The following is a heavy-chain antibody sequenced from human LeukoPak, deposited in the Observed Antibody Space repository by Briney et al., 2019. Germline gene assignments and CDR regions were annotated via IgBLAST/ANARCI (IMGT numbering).Heavy chain of an antibody. Sequence: PGGSLRLSCAASGFTFSNYWMSWVRQTPGKGLEWVANIKEDGSDKYYVDSLKGRFTISRDNAKNSLYLQMNSLRAEDTAVYYCAKDRTRQAYCGQGTLVTVSS. CDR2: IKEDGSDK. D-gene: IGHD3-3*01. V-gene: IGHV3-7*03. CDR1: GFTFSNYW. CDR3: AKDRTRQAY. J-gene: IGHJ4*02.